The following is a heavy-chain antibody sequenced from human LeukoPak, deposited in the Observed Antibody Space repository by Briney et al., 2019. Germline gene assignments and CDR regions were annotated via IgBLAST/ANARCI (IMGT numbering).Heavy chain of an antibody. CDR3: ARDHMATISLHDY. CDR2: ISSSGSYI. V-gene: IGHV3-21*01. CDR1: GFTFSSYS. J-gene: IGHJ4*02. D-gene: IGHD5-24*01. Sequence: GGSLRLSCAASGFTFSSYSMNWVRLAPGKGLEWVSSISSSGSYIYYADSVKGRFTISRDNAKNSLYLQMNSLRAEDTAVYYCARDHMATISLHDYWGQGTLVTVSS.